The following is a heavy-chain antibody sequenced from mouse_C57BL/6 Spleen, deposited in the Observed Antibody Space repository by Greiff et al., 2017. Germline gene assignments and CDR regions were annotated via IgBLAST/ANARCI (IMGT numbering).Heavy chain of an antibody. CDR3: ARRPSYYGSTQFAY. V-gene: IGHV1-50*01. Sequence: QVQLKQPGAELVKPGASVKLSCKASGYTFTSYWMQWVKQRPGQGLEWIGEIDPSDSYTNYNQKFKGKATLTVDTSSSTAYMQLSSLTSEDSAVYYCARRPSYYGSTQFAYWGQGTLVTVSA. CDR2: IDPSDSYT. J-gene: IGHJ3*01. D-gene: IGHD1-1*01. CDR1: GYTFTSYW.